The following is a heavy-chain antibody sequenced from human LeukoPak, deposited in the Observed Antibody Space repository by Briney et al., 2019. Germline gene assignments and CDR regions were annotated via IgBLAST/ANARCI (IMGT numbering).Heavy chain of an antibody. CDR1: GFSFDDYD. J-gene: IGHJ4*02. D-gene: IGHD3-16*01. Sequence: GGSLRLSCAASGFSFDDYDMSWVRQAPGKGLEWVSGINWNGGSTGYADSVRGRFTISRDNAKNSLYLQMSSLRAEDTALYYCAREEGGYFDYWGQGTLVTVSS. V-gene: IGHV3-20*04. CDR2: INWNGGST. CDR3: AREEGGYFDY.